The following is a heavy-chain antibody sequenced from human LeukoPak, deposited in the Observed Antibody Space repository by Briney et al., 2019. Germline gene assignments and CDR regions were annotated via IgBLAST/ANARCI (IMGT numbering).Heavy chain of an antibody. J-gene: IGHJ5*02. CDR2: INRSVSP. CDR3: ARGGSDFWSGYWGEATHNWFDP. V-gene: IGHV4-34*01. CDR1: GGSFSGYY. Sequence: SATLSLTSAAYGGSFSGYYWSWIRQPPGTVMQWIGAINRSVSPNYNPSLKSRVTISVDTSKNQYTLMLSSVTAADTAVYCCARGGSDFWSGYWGEATHNWFDPWGQGTLVTVSS. D-gene: IGHD3-3*01.